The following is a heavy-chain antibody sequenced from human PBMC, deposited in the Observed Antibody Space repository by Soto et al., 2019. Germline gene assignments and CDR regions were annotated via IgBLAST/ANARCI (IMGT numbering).Heavy chain of an antibody. Sequence: EVQLVETGGGLIQPGGSLSLSCAASGFAVSNRYMSWVRQAPGKGLEWVSVIYADGTTHSADSVRGRFTISRDSSRNTVYLQMNNLRAEDTAVYYCARDWNGDSVIEHWGQGTLVTVSS. CDR1: GFAVSNRY. CDR3: ARDWNGDSVIEH. CDR2: IYADGTT. J-gene: IGHJ1*01. V-gene: IGHV3-53*02. D-gene: IGHD4-17*01.